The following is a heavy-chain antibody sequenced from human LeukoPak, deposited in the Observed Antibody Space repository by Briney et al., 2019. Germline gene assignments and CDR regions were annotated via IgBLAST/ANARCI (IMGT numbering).Heavy chain of an antibody. D-gene: IGHD3-16*01. CDR3: ARDFGIDY. Sequence: GGSLRLSCAASGSTFSTYSMNWVRQAPGKGLEWVSCISGSSSYIYYADSVKGRFTISRDNARNSLYLQMNSLRAEDTAVYYCARDFGIDYWGQGTLVTVSS. V-gene: IGHV3-21*01. CDR1: GSTFSTYS. CDR2: ISGSSSYI. J-gene: IGHJ4*02.